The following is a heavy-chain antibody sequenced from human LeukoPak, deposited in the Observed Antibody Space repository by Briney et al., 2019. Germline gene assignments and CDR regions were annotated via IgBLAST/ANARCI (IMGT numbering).Heavy chain of an antibody. J-gene: IGHJ4*02. D-gene: IGHD5-24*01. CDR1: GFTVSSNY. Sequence: GSLRLSCAASGFTVSSNYMSWVRQAPGKGLEWVSVIYSGGSTYYADSVKGRFTISRDNSKNTLYLQMNSLRAEDTAVYYCARGLRDGYNSQAFDYWGQGTLVTVSS. CDR3: ARGLRDGYNSQAFDY. CDR2: IYSGGST. V-gene: IGHV3-66*01.